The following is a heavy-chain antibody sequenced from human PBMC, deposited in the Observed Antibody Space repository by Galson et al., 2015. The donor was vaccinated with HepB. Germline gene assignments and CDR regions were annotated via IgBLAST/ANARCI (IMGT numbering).Heavy chain of an antibody. J-gene: IGHJ4*02. V-gene: IGHV3-30*04. CDR1: GFSFSHYA. D-gene: IGHD5-18*01. Sequence: SLRLSCAASGFSFSHYAMHWVRQAPGKGLEWVALISHDGSNQYYADSVKGRFTISRDNSKNTVYLQMNSLRGEDTALYYCAREESRGYNYGPLDYWGQGTLVTVSS. CDR2: ISHDGSNQ. CDR3: AREESRGYNYGPLDY.